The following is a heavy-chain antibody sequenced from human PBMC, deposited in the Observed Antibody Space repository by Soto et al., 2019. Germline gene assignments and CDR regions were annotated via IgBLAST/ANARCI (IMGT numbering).Heavy chain of an antibody. J-gene: IGHJ6*02. Sequence: GSLRLSCAASGFTFSSYGMHWVRQAPGKGLEWVAVILYDGSKKYYADSVRGRFTISRDNSKNTLYLQMSSLRAEDTALYYCVKDGSSGWPYFDDMDVWGQGTTVTVSS. CDR3: VKDGSSGWPYFDDMDV. V-gene: IGHV3-30*18. D-gene: IGHD6-19*01. CDR2: ILYDGSKK. CDR1: GFTFSSYG.